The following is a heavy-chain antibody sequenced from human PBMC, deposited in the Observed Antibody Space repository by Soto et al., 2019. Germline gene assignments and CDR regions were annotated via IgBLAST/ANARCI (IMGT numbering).Heavy chain of an antibody. D-gene: IGHD5-18*01. J-gene: IGHJ4*02. CDR3: ARDQGPTGYSYGGGFDY. CDR2: IYHSGST. V-gene: IGHV4-30-2*01. Sequence: QLQLQESGSGLVKPSQTLSLTCAVSGGSISSGGYSWSWIRQPPGKGLEWIGYIYHSGSTYYNPSLKSRVTISVDRSKNQFSLKLSSVTAADTAVYYCARDQGPTGYSYGGGFDYWGQGTLVTVSS. CDR1: GGSISSGGYS.